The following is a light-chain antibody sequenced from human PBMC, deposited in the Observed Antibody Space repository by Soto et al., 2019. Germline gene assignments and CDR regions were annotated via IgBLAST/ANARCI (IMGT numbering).Light chain of an antibody. V-gene: IGKV3-15*01. CDR3: QQYDSWPPLT. CDR1: QSVSSN. J-gene: IGKJ4*01. Sequence: EIVMTQSPATLSVSPGERATLSCRASQSVSSNLAWDQQKPGQAPRLLIYGASTRATGIPARFSGSGSDTEFTLTISSLQSEDVAVYYCQQYDSWPPLTFGGGTKVDIK. CDR2: GAS.